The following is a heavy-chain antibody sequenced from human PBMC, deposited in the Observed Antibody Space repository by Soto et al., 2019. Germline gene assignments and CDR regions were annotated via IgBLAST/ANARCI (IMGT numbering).Heavy chain of an antibody. Sequence: SQTRSLTCXISGDSVSSNGAAWNWIRQSPSRGLEWLGRTYYRSKWYNNYAVSVNSRITINPDTSKNQFSLHLNSVTPEDTAVYHCARGLWSGYYSNWFDPWGQGTLVTVSS. CDR1: GDSVSSNGAA. CDR3: ARGLWSGYYSNWFDP. V-gene: IGHV6-1*01. CDR2: TYYRSKWYN. D-gene: IGHD3-3*01. J-gene: IGHJ5*02.